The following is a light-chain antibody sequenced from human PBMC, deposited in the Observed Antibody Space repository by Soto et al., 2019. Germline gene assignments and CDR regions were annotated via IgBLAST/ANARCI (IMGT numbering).Light chain of an antibody. CDR3: SSYAGSNNWV. Sequence: QSALTQPPSASGSPGQSVTISCTGTSSDVGGYSYVSWYQQHPGKAPKLMISEVTKRPSGVPDRFSGSKSGNMASLTVSGLQAEDEADYYCSSYAGSNNWVFGGGIKLTVL. CDR1: SSDVGGYSY. CDR2: EVT. J-gene: IGLJ3*02. V-gene: IGLV2-8*01.